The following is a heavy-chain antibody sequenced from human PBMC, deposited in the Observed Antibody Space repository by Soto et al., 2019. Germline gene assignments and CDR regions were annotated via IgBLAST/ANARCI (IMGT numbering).Heavy chain of an antibody. D-gene: IGHD3-10*01. CDR1: GFTFSSYA. CDR3: ARDRGYDAFDI. V-gene: IGHV3-30-3*01. Sequence: QVQLVESGGGVVQPGRSLRLSCAASGFTFSSYAMHWVRQAPGKGLEWVAVISYDGSNKYYADSVKGRLTISRDNSKNTLYLQMNSLRAEDTAVYYCARDRGYDAFDIWGQGTMVTVSS. CDR2: ISYDGSNK. J-gene: IGHJ3*02.